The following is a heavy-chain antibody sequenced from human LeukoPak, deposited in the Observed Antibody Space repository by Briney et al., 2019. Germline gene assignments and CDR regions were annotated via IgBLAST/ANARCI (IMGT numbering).Heavy chain of an antibody. V-gene: IGHV3-7*04. D-gene: IGHD3-10*01. Sequence: GGSLRLSCAASGFTFSHYWMSWVRQAPGKGLEWVANIKQDGSEKNYVDSVKGRFTVSRDNAKNSLYLQMNILRAEDTAVYYCARNLYASGSYDYWGQGTLVTVSS. J-gene: IGHJ4*02. CDR3: ARNLYASGSYDY. CDR2: IKQDGSEK. CDR1: GFTFSHYW.